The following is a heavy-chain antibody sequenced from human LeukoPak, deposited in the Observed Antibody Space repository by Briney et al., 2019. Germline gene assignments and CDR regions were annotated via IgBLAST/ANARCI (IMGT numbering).Heavy chain of an antibody. CDR2: ISAYNGNT. J-gene: IGHJ6*02. CDR3: ARDDLGGPYGSGSSAHNYGMDV. Sequence: ASVKVSCKASGYTFTSYGISWVRQAPGQGLEWMGWISAYNGNTNYAQKFQGRVTITADKSTSTAYMELSSLRSEDTAVYYCARDDLGGPYGSGSSAHNYGMDVWGQGTTVTVSS. V-gene: IGHV1-18*01. CDR1: GYTFTSYG. D-gene: IGHD3-10*01.